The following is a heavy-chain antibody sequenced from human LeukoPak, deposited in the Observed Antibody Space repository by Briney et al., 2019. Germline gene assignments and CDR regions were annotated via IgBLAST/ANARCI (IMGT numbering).Heavy chain of an antibody. V-gene: IGHV1-2*06. J-gene: IGHJ4*02. CDR3: ARDPRLSYYDSSGYFSY. CDR1: GYTFTGYY. CDR2: INPNSGGT. D-gene: IGHD3-22*01. Sequence: ASVKVSCKASGYTFTGYYMHWVRQAPGQGLEWMGRINPNSGGTNYAQKFQGRVTMTRDTSISTAYMELSRLRSDDTAMYYCARDPRLSYYDSSGYFSYWGQGTLVTVSS.